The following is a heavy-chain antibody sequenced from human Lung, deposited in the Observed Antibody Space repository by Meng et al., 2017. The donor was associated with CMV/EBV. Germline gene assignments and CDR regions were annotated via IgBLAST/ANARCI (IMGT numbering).Heavy chain of an antibody. CDR3: ARISMIRGIIITGWFDP. J-gene: IGHJ5*02. D-gene: IGHD3-10*01. Sequence: ASVNVSXQAYGYSFNSYIIRWVRQAPGQGLEWMGWVNSYTGDTDYEQQFQERITMTTDTSKTTVYMELRSLRTDDTAAYYCARISMIRGIIITGWFDPWGQGTLVTVSS. CDR2: VNSYTGDT. CDR1: GYSFNSYI. V-gene: IGHV1-18*04.